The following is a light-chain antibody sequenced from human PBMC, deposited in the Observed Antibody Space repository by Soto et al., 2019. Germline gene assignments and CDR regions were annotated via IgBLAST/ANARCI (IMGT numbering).Light chain of an antibody. V-gene: IGLV2-23*02. Sequence: QSVLTQPTSVSGSPGQSIAISCTGNHNDIGTYDYVSWYQQHPGRAPRLLIHGVTTRASGISDRFSASKPGLTASLTISGLQPEDEADYYCCSYAGSSTFVFGTGTKVTVL. CDR1: HNDIGTYDY. CDR2: GVT. CDR3: CSYAGSSTFV. J-gene: IGLJ1*01.